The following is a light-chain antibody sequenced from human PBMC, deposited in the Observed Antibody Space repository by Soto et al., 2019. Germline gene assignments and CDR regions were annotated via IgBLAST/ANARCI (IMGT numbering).Light chain of an antibody. V-gene: IGLV1-44*01. J-gene: IGLJ3*02. CDR3: AAWDDSLSGVV. CDR2: NNN. Sequence: QAVVTQPPSASGTPGQRVTIACSGSSSNIGSTNVEWYQQLPGTAPKRLIYNNNQRPSGVPDRFSGSKSGTSASLAISGLQAEDEADYYCAAWDDSLSGVVFGGGTKLTVL. CDR1: SSNIGSTN.